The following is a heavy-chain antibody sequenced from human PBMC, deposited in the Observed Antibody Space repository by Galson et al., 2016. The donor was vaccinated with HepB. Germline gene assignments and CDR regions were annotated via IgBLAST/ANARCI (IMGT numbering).Heavy chain of an antibody. CDR3: ARVFVTLVRGVPQMKFDY. CDR2: INAGNGNT. Sequence: SVKVSCKASGYTFTRYSMHWVRQAPGQSLEWMGWINAGNGNTQYAQKLEGRVTFTRDTSASSAYMELSSLRSEDTAVYYCARVFVTLVRGVPQMKFDYWGQGTVVTISS. V-gene: IGHV1-3*01. CDR1: GYTFTRYS. J-gene: IGHJ4*02. D-gene: IGHD3-10*01.